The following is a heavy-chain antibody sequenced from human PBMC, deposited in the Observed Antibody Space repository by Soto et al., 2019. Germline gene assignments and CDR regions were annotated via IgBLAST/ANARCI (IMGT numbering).Heavy chain of an antibody. CDR1: GGSFSTYA. J-gene: IGHJ4*01. Sequence: QVHLVQSGAEVKKPGSSVKVSCKASGGSFSTYAINWLRQAPGQGLEWMGGIIPHYGTENYAQNFQDRFTFTADKSTTTADMEVRSLTSEDTAVYYWATGFWSGRIAHYFDYWGQGTLVTVSS. V-gene: IGHV1-69*06. D-gene: IGHD3-3*01. CDR2: IIPHYGTE. CDR3: ATGFWSGRIAHYFDY.